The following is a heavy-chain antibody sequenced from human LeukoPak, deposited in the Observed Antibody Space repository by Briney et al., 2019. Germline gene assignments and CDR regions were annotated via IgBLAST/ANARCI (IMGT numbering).Heavy chain of an antibody. CDR1: GFTVSSNY. CDR3: VTPYRNPFDY. D-gene: IGHD4-11*01. J-gene: IGHJ4*02. Sequence: GGSLRLSCAASGFTVSSNYMSWVRQAPGKGLEWVSVIYSGGSTYYADSVKGRFTISRDNSKNTLYLQMNSLRAEDTAVYYCVTPYRNPFDYWGRGTLVTVSS. V-gene: IGHV3-66*02. CDR2: IYSGGST.